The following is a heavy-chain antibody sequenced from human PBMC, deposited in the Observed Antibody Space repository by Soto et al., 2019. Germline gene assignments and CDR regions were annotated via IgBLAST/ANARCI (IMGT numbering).Heavy chain of an antibody. Sequence: GESLKISCKGSGYSFTNYWIGWVRQMPGKGLEWMGIIYPGDSETRYNPSFQGQVTISADRSISTAYLQWSRLWASDTAMYYCARQLMSHGMDVWGQGTTVTVSS. CDR3: ARQLMSHGMDV. V-gene: IGHV5-51*01. CDR2: IYPGDSET. J-gene: IGHJ6*02. CDR1: GYSFTNYW. D-gene: IGHD3-10*02.